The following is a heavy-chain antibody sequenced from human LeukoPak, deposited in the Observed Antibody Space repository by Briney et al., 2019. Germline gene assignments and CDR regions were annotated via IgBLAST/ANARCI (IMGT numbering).Heavy chain of an antibody. CDR1: GGSISSGGYY. CDR2: IYYSGST. D-gene: IGHD4-17*01. V-gene: IGHV4-31*03. CDR3: ARGPTTVTTEYFDY. Sequence: SETLSLTCTVSGGSISSGGYYWSWIRQHPGKGLEWVGYIYYSGSTYYNPSLKSRVTISVDTSKNQFSLKLSSVTAADTAVYYCARGPTTVTTEYFDYWGQGTLVTVSS. J-gene: IGHJ4*02.